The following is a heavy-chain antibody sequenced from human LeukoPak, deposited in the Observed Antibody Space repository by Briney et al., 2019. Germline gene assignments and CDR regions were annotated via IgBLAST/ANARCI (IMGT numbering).Heavy chain of an antibody. J-gene: IGHJ4*02. D-gene: IGHD3-10*01. CDR3: ARDHAYASGKYYFDY. V-gene: IGHV4-34*01. Sequence: SETLSLTCAVYGGSFSGYYWSWIRQPPGKGLEWIGEINHSGSTNYNPSLKSRVTISVDTSKNQFSLKLNSVTAADTAVYYCARDHAYASGKYYFDYWGQGTLVTVSS. CDR2: INHSGST. CDR1: GGSFSGYY.